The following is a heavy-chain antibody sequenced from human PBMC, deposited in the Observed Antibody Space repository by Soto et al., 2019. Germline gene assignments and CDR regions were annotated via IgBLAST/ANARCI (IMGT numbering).Heavy chain of an antibody. CDR2: ISSNSAYI. CDR3: TRDASRDSSARGWFDP. D-gene: IGHD6-13*01. CDR1: GFSFHSYG. J-gene: IGHJ5*02. Sequence: PGGSLRLSCAASGFSFHSYGMDWVRQGPGKGLEWVSTISSNSAYIYYTDALRGRFTISRDNAKNSLHLQMNSLRAEDTAVYYCTRDASRDSSARGWFDPWGPGTLVTVSS. V-gene: IGHV3-21*01.